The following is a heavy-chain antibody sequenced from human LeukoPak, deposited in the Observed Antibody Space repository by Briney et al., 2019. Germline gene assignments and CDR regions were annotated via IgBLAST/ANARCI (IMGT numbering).Heavy chain of an antibody. D-gene: IGHD3-22*01. J-gene: IGHJ3*02. Sequence: KTSETLSLTCAVYGGSFIGYYWSWIRQPPGKGLEWIGEINHFGSTNYNPSLKGRVTISIDTSKNQFSLKLSSVTAADTAVYYCARVVTMIVVVITHDAFDIWGQGTMVTVSS. CDR1: GGSFIGYY. CDR2: INHFGST. V-gene: IGHV4-34*01. CDR3: ARVVTMIVVVITHDAFDI.